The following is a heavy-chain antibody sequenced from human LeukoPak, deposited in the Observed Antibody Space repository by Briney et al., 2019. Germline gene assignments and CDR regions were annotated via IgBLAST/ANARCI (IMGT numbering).Heavy chain of an antibody. Sequence: GGSLRLSCAASGFTFSGYNMRWIRQAPGKGLEWVSSISRSGSTIYYADSVRGRFTISRDNAKNSLYLQMNSLRAEDTAVYYCTRDHHRRHYDSQARNTFDIWGQGTMVTVSS. D-gene: IGHD3-22*01. J-gene: IGHJ3*02. CDR3: TRDHHRRHYDSQARNTFDI. V-gene: IGHV3-11*04. CDR1: GFTFSGYN. CDR2: ISRSGSTI.